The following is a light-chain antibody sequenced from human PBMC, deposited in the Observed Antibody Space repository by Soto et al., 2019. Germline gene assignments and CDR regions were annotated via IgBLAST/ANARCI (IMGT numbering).Light chain of an antibody. CDR3: HQYNSLPLT. CDR1: QDISNS. V-gene: IGKV1-33*01. Sequence: DIQMTQSPSSLSASVGDRVTITCQASQDISNSISWYQQRTGKAPKLVIHDASTLETGVPSRLSGSGSGTEFTFTITTLQSEDIATYYCHQYNSLPLTFGGGTKVEIK. J-gene: IGKJ4*01. CDR2: DAS.